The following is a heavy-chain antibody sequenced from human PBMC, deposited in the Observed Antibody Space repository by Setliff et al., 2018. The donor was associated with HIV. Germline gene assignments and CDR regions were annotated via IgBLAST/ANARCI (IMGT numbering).Heavy chain of an antibody. CDR1: GGSFSGHY. Sequence: SETLSLTCAVYGGSFSGHYWSWIRQPPGKGLEWIGEINHSGTTNYNPSLKSRVIMSIDTSKNQFSLKLTSVTAADTAVYYCATVIGWNDATDCWGQGTLVTV. CDR3: ATVIGWNDATDC. V-gene: IGHV4-34*01. CDR2: INHSGTT. J-gene: IGHJ4*02. D-gene: IGHD1-1*01.